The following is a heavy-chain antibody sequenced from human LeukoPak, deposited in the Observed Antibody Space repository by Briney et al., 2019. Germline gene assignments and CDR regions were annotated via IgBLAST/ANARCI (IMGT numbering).Heavy chain of an antibody. CDR3: ARSDVGAFDI. CDR1: GDSFNGHY. D-gene: IGHD1-26*01. Sequence: SETLSLTCTVSGDSFNGHYWNWIRQPPGKGLEWIGYIYYSGSTNYNPSLKSRVTISVDTSKNQFSLKLSSVTAADTAVYYCARSDVGAFDIWGQGTMVTVSS. J-gene: IGHJ3*02. CDR2: IYYSGST. V-gene: IGHV4-59*11.